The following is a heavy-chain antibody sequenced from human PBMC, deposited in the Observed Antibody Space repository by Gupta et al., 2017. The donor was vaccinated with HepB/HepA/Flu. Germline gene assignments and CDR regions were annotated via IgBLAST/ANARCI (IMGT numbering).Heavy chain of an antibody. CDR3: VRASSKAFDS. D-gene: IGHD4-11*01. CDR1: GFTFSSSW. CDR2: IKYDGSEK. J-gene: IGHJ3*02. V-gene: IGHV3-7*01. Sequence: QLVESGGTLVQPGGSLRLSCAVSGFTFSSSWMTWVRQAPGKGLEWVANIKYDGSEKFYVDSVKGRFTISIDNAKNSGYLQLNSLRGEDTAVYYCVRASSKAFDSWGQGTMVTVSS.